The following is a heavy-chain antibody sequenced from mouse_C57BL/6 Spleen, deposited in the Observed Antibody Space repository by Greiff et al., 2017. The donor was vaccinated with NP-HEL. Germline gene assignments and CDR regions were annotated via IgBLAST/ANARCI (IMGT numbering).Heavy chain of an antibody. D-gene: IGHD4-1*01. CDR2: ISSGGSYT. CDR3: ARHGDWDRAY. Sequence: EVQLVESGGDLVKPGGSLKLSCAASGFTFSSYGMSWVRQTPDKRLEWVATISSGGSYTYYPDSVKGRFTISRDNAKNTLYLQMSSLKSEDTAMYYCARHGDWDRAYWGQGTLVTVSA. J-gene: IGHJ3*01. V-gene: IGHV5-6*01. CDR1: GFTFSSYG.